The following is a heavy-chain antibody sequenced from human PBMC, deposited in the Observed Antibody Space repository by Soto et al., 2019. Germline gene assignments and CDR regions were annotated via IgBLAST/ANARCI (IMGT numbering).Heavy chain of an antibody. CDR3: ATLLSIAEAGTPSRGMDV. D-gene: IGHD6-13*01. CDR1: GFTFDDYA. CDR2: ISWNSGSI. V-gene: IGHV3-9*01. J-gene: IGHJ6*02. Sequence: PGGSLRLSCAASGFTFDDYAMHWVRQAPGKGLEWVSGISWNSGSIGYADSVKGRFTISRDNAKNSLYLQMNSLRAEDTALYYCATLLSIAEAGTPSRGMDVWGQGTRVTVSS.